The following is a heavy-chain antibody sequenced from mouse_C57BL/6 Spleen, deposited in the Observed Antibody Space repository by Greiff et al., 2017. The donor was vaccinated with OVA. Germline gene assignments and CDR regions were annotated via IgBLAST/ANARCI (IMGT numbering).Heavy chain of an antibody. CDR1: GYTFTDYN. V-gene: IGHV1-22*01. CDR3: ARSLFITTVVATPFAY. Sequence: VQLQQSGPELVKPGASVKMSCKASGYTFTDYNMHWVKQSHGKSLEWIGYINPNNGGTSYNQKFKGKATLTVNKSSSTAYMELRSLTSEDSAVYYCARSLFITTVVATPFAYWGQGTLVTVSA. J-gene: IGHJ3*01. CDR2: INPNNGGT. D-gene: IGHD1-1*01.